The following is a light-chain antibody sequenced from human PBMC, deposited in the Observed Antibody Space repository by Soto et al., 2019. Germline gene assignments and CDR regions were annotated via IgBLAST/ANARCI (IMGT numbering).Light chain of an antibody. CDR2: DAS. J-gene: IGKJ1*01. Sequence: EDVLTQSPATLSLSPGERATLSCRASQSVSSYLAWYQQKPGQAPRLLIYDASNRATGIPARFSGSGSGTDFTLTISSLEPEDFAVYYCQQRSNWPPWTCGQAPRWIS. CDR1: QSVSSY. CDR3: QQRSNWPPWT. V-gene: IGKV3-11*01.